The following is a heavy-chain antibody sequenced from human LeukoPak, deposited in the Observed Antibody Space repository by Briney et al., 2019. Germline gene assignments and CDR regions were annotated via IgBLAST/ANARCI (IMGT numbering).Heavy chain of an antibody. Sequence: GGSLRLSCAASGFTFSSNWMHWVRQGPGKGLVWVSRINPDGSRTAYAESVKGRFTISRDNAKNTLSLEMNSLGDDDTAVYYCSRDFNGLNDFWGQGTLVTVSS. D-gene: IGHD2-8*01. V-gene: IGHV3-74*01. CDR3: SRDFNGLNDF. CDR2: INPDGSRT. J-gene: IGHJ4*02. CDR1: GFTFSSNW.